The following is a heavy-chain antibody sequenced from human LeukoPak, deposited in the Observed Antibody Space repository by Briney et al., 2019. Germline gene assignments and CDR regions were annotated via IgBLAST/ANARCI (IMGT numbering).Heavy chain of an antibody. J-gene: IGHJ4*02. Sequence: GGSLRLSCEASGFMFNSFWMHWVRQGPGKGLVWVARIKTDGSESSYADFVRGRFIISRDNARNTLFLQMDSLRDDDTAVYFCARDVGPYGGSPGGDWGLGTLVTVS. V-gene: IGHV3-74*01. D-gene: IGHD1-26*01. CDR2: IKTDGSES. CDR3: ARDVGPYGGSPGGD. CDR1: GFMFNSFW.